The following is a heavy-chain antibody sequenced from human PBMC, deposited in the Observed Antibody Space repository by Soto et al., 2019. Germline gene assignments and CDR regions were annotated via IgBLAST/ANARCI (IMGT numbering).Heavy chain of an antibody. V-gene: IGHV3-33*01. CDR3: ARDHGGSYGPGAFDI. CDR2: IWYDGSNK. Sequence: QVQLVESGGGVVQPGRSLRLSCAASGFTFSSYGMHWVRQAPGKGLEWVAVIWYDGSNKYYADSVKGRFTISRDNSKNTLYLQMNSLRAEDTAVYYCARDHGGSYGPGAFDIWGQGTMVTVSS. J-gene: IGHJ3*02. CDR1: GFTFSSYG. D-gene: IGHD1-26*01.